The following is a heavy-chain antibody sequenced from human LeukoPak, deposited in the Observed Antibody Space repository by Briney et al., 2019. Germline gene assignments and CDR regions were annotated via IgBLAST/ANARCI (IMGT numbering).Heavy chain of an antibody. CDR1: GYSISSGYY. CDR2: IYHSGST. D-gene: IGHD3-3*01. J-gene: IGHJ3*02. CDR3: ARHRSGPNAFDI. V-gene: IGHV4-38-2*01. Sequence: SETLSPTCAVSGYSISSGYYWGWIRQPPGKGLEWIGSIYHSGSTYYNPSLKSRVTISVDTSKNQFSLKLSSVTAADTAVYYCARHRSGPNAFDIWGQGTMVTVSS.